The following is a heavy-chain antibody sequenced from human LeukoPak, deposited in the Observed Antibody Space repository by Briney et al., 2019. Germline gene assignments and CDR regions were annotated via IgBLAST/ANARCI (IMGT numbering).Heavy chain of an antibody. CDR1: GYTFTGYY. V-gene: IGHV1-2*06. CDR2: INPNSGGT. CDR3: ARGMVGSSGWSSYYYYYGMDV. J-gene: IGHJ6*02. D-gene: IGHD6-19*01. Sequence: ASVKVSCKASGYTFTGYYMHWVRQAPGQGLEWMGRINPNSGGTNYAQKFQGRVTMTRDTSISTAYMELSRLRSDDTAVYYCARGMVGSSGWSSYYYYYGMDVWGQGTTVTVSS.